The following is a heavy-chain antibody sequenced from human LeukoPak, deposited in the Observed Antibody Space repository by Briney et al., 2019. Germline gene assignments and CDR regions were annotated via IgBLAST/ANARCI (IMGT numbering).Heavy chain of an antibody. V-gene: IGHV4-34*01. Sequence: SETLSLTCAAYSGSFSGYYWTWFRQPPGKGLEWIGEFNHNWGAKYNPSLQSRVTISVDTYNNHLSLSLNSVTTADRAVYYCAASLWFGIYPEYWGQGSLVTVSS. J-gene: IGHJ4*02. D-gene: IGHD3-10*01. CDR2: FNHNWGA. CDR1: SGSFSGYY. CDR3: AASLWFGIYPEY.